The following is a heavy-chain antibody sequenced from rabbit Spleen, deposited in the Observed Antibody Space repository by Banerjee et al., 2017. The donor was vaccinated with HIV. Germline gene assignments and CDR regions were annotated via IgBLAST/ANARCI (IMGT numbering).Heavy chain of an antibody. V-gene: IGHV1S40*01. CDR3: ARDTGSSFSSYGMDL. Sequence: QSLEESGGGLVKPEGSLTLTCKASGFDLSSYYYMCWVRQAPGKGLEWIACIYSGNSGYTYYASWATGRFTCSKASSTTVTLQMTSLSAADTATYFCARDTGSSFSSYGMDLWGQGTLVTVS. CDR2: IYSGNSGYT. D-gene: IGHD8-1*01. J-gene: IGHJ6*01. CDR1: GFDLSSYYY.